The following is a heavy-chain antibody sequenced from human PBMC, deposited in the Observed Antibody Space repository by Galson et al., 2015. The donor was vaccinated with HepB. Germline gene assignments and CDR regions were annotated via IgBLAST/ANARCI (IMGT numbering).Heavy chain of an antibody. D-gene: IGHD6-6*01. CDR2: IKQDTSGT. CDR1: GFTFSNYW. Sequence: SLRLSCAASGFTFSNYWKTWVRLAPGKGLEWVAIIKQDTSGTYYVDSVKGRFTISRDNAKNSLYLQMNSLRADDTAVYYCARDGSAWHPSSSWYFDYWGQGTPVTVSS. CDR3: ARDGSAWHPSSSWYFDY. J-gene: IGHJ4*02. V-gene: IGHV3-7*03.